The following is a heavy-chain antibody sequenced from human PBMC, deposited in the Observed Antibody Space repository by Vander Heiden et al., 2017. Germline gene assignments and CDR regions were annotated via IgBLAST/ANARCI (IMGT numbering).Heavy chain of an antibody. CDR2: ISWNSGSI. D-gene: IGHD3-3*01. J-gene: IGHJ4*02. V-gene: IGHV3-9*01. CDR1: GFTFDDYA. CDR3: AKSTGGFWSGYYTFDY. Sequence: EVQLVESGGGLVQPGRSLRLSCAASGFTFDDYAMHWVRQAPGKGLEWVSGISWNSGSIGYADSVKGRFTISRDNAKNSLYLQMNSLRAEDTALYYCAKSTGGFWSGYYTFDYWGQGTLVTVSS.